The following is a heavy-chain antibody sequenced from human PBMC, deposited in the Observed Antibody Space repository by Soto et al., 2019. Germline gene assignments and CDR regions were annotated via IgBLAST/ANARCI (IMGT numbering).Heavy chain of an antibody. CDR2: INHSGST. J-gene: IGHJ3*02. Sequence: QVQLQQWGAGLLKPSETLSLTCAVYGGSFSGYYWSWIRQPPGKGLEWIGEINHSGSTNYNPSLKSRVTISGDTSKNQFSLKLSSVSAADTAVYYCARPGTTDAFDIWGQGTMVTVSS. CDR1: GGSFSGYY. CDR3: ARPGTTDAFDI. V-gene: IGHV4-34*01. D-gene: IGHD1-1*01.